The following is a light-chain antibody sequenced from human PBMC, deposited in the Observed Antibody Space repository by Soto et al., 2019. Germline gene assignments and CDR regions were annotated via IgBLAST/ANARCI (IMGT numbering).Light chain of an antibody. J-gene: IGLJ1*01. CDR1: SSDVGGYNY. V-gene: IGLV2-14*01. Sequence: QSVLTQPASVSGSPGQSITISCTGTSSDVGGYNYVSWYQQHPGKAPKLMIYDVSNRPSGVSNRFSGSKSGNTASLTISGLQAEDEADYYCSSYKSSFYVFGTGTKVTVL. CDR3: SSYKSSFYV. CDR2: DVS.